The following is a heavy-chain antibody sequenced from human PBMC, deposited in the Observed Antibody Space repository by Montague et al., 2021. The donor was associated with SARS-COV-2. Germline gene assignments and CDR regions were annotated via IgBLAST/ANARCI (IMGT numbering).Heavy chain of an antibody. CDR1: GGSFSGYY. V-gene: IGHV4-34*01. J-gene: IGHJ6*02. CDR3: ASGRYRSSWYGWKGMDV. Sequence: SETLSLTCAVYGGSFSGYYWSRIRQPPGRGLEWIGEINHSGSTNYTPSLKSRVTISVDTSKNQFSLKLSSVTAADTAVYYCASGRYRSSWYGWKGMDVWGQGTTVTVSS. D-gene: IGHD6-13*01. CDR2: INHSGST.